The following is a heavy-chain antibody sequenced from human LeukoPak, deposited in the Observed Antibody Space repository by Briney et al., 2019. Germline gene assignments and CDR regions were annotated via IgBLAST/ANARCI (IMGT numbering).Heavy chain of an antibody. CDR2: ISSSGKS. CDR3: ARFKGGTGFDC. J-gene: IGHJ4*02. V-gene: IGHV4-39*01. Sequence: PSETLSLTCAVSGGSVTTTNFDWAWIRQPPGQGLEWIATISSSGKSYYNPYLMSRVTISVDTSKNQFSLDVTSVTAADTSLFYCARFKGGTGFDCWGRGILVIVS. CDR1: GGSVTTTNFD. D-gene: IGHD1-26*01.